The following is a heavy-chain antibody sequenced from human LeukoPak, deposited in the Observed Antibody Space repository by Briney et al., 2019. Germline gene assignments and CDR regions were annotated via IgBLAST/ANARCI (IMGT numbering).Heavy chain of an antibody. J-gene: IGHJ4*02. CDR2: INFSGDDT. D-gene: IGHD3-22*01. CDR3: AKRGYYYDSSGYYSRTYFDY. V-gene: IGHV3-23*01. CDR1: GFTFSSYA. Sequence: GGSLRLSCTVSGFTFSSYAMSWVRQAPGKGLEWVSVINFSGDDTNYADSAKGRFTVSRDNSKNTLYLQMNSLRAEDTAVYYCAKRGYYYDSSGYYSRTYFDYWGQGTLVIVSS.